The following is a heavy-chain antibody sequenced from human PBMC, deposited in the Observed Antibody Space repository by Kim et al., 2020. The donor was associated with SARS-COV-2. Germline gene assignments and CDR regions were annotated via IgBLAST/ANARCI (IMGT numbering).Heavy chain of an antibody. V-gene: IGHV4-34*01. D-gene: IGHD3-22*01. J-gene: IGHJ3*02. CDR3: ARGRYYDSSGYYYAYDAFDI. Sequence: RVTISVDTSKNQFSLKLSSVTAADTAVYYCARGRYYDSSGYYYAYDAFDIWGQGTMVTVSS.